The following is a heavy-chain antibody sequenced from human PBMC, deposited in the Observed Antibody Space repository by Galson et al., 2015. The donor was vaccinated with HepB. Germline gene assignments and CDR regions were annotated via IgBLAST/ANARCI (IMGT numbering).Heavy chain of an antibody. J-gene: IGHJ4*02. CDR1: GFTFSSYG. V-gene: IGHV3-30*18. CDR2: ISYDGSNK. CDR3: AKRGYGSGSVDY. Sequence: SLRLSCAASGFTFSSYGMHWVRQAPGKGLEWVAVISYDGSNKYYADSVKARFTISRDNSKNTLYLQMNSLRAEDTAVYYCAKRGYGSGSVDYWGQGTLVTVSS. D-gene: IGHD3-10*01.